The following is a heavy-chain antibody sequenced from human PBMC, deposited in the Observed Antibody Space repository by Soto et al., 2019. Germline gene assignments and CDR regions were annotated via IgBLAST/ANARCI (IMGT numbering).Heavy chain of an antibody. CDR3: ARHIDY. J-gene: IGHJ4*02. Sequence: ASETLSLTCTVSGDSIASSLYYWGWVRQSPGKGLEWIESIYYSGSTHYNPPLKSRITISVDTSKNQFSLKLSSVTAADTAVYYCARHIDYWGQGTLVTVSS. CDR2: IYYSGST. CDR1: GDSIASSLYY. V-gene: IGHV4-39*01.